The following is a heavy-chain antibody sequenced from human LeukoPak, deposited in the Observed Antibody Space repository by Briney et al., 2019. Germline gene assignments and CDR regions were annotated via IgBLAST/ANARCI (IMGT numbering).Heavy chain of an antibody. D-gene: IGHD3-22*01. V-gene: IGHV4-59*08. CDR1: GGSISSYY. CDR3: ERLQYYYDSSGYRDAFDI. J-gene: IGHJ3*02. Sequence: SETLSLTCTVSGGSISSYYWSWIRQPPGKGLEWIGYIYYSGSTNYNPSLKSRVTISVDTSKNQFSLKLSSVTAADTAVYYCERLQYYYDSSGYRDAFDIWGQGTMVTVSS. CDR2: IYYSGST.